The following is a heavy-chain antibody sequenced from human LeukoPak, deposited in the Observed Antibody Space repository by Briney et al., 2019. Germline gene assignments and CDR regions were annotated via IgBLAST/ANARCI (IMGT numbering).Heavy chain of an antibody. CDR2: INWNGGSI. CDR1: GFTFDDYG. V-gene: IGHV3-20*04. J-gene: IGHJ4*02. Sequence: PGGSLRLSCAASGFTFDDYGMSWVRQAPGKGLEWVSGINWNGGSIGYVDSVKGRFTISRDNAKNSLYLQMNSLRAEDTALYYCARVGIYGDHNRYFDYWGQGTLVTVSS. D-gene: IGHD4-17*01. CDR3: ARVGIYGDHNRYFDY.